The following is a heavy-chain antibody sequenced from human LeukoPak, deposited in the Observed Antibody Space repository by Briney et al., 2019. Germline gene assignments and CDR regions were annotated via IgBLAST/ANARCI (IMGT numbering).Heavy chain of an antibody. CDR3: ARSDGSGSYPFYWYFDL. V-gene: IGHV3-66*01. Sequence: GGSLRLSCAASGFTVSSNHMSWVRQAPGKGLEWVSVIYSGGSTYYADSVKGRFTISRDNSKNTLYLQMNSLRAEDTAVYYCARSDGSGSYPFYWYFDLWGRGTLVTVSS. J-gene: IGHJ2*01. CDR2: IYSGGST. CDR1: GFTVSSNH. D-gene: IGHD3-10*01.